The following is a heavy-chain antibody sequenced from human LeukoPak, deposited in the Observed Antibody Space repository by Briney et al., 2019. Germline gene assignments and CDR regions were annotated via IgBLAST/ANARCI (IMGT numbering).Heavy chain of an antibody. J-gene: IGHJ4*02. CDR1: GGSISSSSYY. Sequence: SETLSLTSPVSGGSISSSSYYWGWLRPPPGKGLEWIGRFYYSGSTYYNPSLKRRATILVDTSKNQFSLKLTSVTAADTAVYHCARLHGRPSMAPLRRKDEYYFDYWGQGTVVTVSS. CDR3: ARLHGRPSMAPLRRKDEYYFDY. CDR2: FYYSGST. V-gene: IGHV4-39*07. D-gene: IGHD6-6*01.